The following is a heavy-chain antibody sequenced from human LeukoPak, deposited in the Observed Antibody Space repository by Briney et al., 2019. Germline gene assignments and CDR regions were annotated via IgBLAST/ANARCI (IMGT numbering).Heavy chain of an antibody. CDR3: AKDKRGSSGWYDH. D-gene: IGHD6-19*01. J-gene: IGHJ5*02. CDR2: ISYDGRNK. V-gene: IGHV3-30*18. CDR1: GFSFSNFG. Sequence: GGSLRLSCAASGFSFSNFGMHWVRQAPGKGQEWVAVISYDGRNKYFADSVKGRLTISRDNSKNTVYLEMNSLRDEDTAVYYCAKDKRGSSGWYDHWGQGSLVIVSS.